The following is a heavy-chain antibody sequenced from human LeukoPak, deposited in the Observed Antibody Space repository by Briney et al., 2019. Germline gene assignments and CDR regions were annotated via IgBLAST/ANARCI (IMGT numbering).Heavy chain of an antibody. J-gene: IGHJ4*02. D-gene: IGHD2-2*01. CDR3: AKDQSPGYCSSTSCFPPPSIDY. V-gene: IGHV3-43D*03. Sequence: GGSLRLSCGASGFTFDDYAMHWVRQAPGKGLEWVSLISWDGGSTYYADSVKGRFTISRDNSKNSLYLQMNSLRAEDTALYYCAKDQSPGYCSSTSCFPPPSIDYWGQGTLVTVSS. CDR2: ISWDGGST. CDR1: GFTFDDYA.